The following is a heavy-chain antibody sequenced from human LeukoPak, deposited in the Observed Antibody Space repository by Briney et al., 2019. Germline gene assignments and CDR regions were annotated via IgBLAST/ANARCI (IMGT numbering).Heavy chain of an antibody. V-gene: IGHV3-23*01. CDR3: ARVSGSYYTPLNY. J-gene: IGHJ4*02. Sequence: GGSLRLSCAASGFTFSIYAMSWVRQAPGKGLEWVSAISGSGGSTYYADSAKGRFTISGDNSENTLYLQMNSLRVEDTAVYYCARVSGSYYTPLNYWGQGTLVTVSS. CDR2: ISGSGGST. CDR1: GFTFSIYA. D-gene: IGHD1-26*01.